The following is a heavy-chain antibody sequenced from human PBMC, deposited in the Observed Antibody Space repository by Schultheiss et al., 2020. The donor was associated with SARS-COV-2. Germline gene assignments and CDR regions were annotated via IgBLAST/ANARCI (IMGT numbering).Heavy chain of an antibody. CDR3: ARGGGGYYDSSGYI. D-gene: IGHD3-22*01. CDR1: GFTFDDYA. J-gene: IGHJ4*02. V-gene: IGHV3-9*01. Sequence: GGSLRLSCAASGFTFDDYAMHWVRQAPGKGLEWVSGISWNSGSIGYADSVKGRFTISRDNAKNSLYLQMNSLRAEDTAVYYCARGGGGYYDSSGYIWGRGTLVTVSS. CDR2: ISWNSGSI.